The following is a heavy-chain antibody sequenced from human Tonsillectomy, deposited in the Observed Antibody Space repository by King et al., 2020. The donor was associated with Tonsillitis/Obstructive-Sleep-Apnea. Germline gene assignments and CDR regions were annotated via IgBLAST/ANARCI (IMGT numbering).Heavy chain of an antibody. J-gene: IGHJ4*02. CDR1: GFTFNNFA. Sequence: VQLVESGGDLVHLGGSLRLSCAASGFTFNNFAMSWVRQAPGKGLEWVSDISGSGDKTYYADSVKGRFTISRDNSKNTVFLQLRSLRGEDTAVYYCATSGGNFDYWGQGTLVTVSS. V-gene: IGHV3-23*04. CDR2: ISGSGDKT. D-gene: IGHD4-23*01. CDR3: ATSGGNFDY.